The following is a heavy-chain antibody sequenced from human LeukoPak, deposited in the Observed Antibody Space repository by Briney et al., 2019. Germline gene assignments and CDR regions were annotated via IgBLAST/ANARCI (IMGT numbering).Heavy chain of an antibody. Sequence: KPSETLSLTCTVSGGSLSSYYWSWIRQPPGKGLGWIVSIYYSGSTDYNPSLKSRVTISVDTSKNQFSLKLSSVTAADTAVYYCARGRIARLPYFDYWGQGTLVTVSS. J-gene: IGHJ4*02. V-gene: IGHV4-59*01. CDR1: GGSLSSYY. D-gene: IGHD5-18*01. CDR2: IYYSGST. CDR3: ARGRIARLPYFDY.